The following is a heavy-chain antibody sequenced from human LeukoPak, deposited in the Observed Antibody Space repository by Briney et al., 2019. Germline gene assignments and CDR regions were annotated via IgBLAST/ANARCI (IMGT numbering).Heavy chain of an antibody. CDR1: GGTFSSYA. D-gene: IGHD2-2*01. CDR2: IIPIFGTA. CDR3: ARDIVVVPAAIGGNWFDP. Sequence: ASVKVSCKASGGTFSSYAISWVRQAPGQGLEWMGGIIPIFGTANYAQKFQGRVTITTDESTSTAYMELSSLGSEDTAVYYCARDIVVVPAAIGGNWFDPWGQGTLVTVSS. J-gene: IGHJ5*02. V-gene: IGHV1-69*05.